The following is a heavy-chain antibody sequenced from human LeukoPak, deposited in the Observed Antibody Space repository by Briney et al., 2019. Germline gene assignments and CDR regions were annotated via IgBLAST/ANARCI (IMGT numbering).Heavy chain of an antibody. V-gene: IGHV4-61*02. Sequence: SETLSLTCTVSGGSISSRSYYWSWIRQPAGKGLEWIGRIYTSGSTNYNPSLKSRVTISVDTSKNQFSLKLSSVTAADTAVYYCARSPNNYYDSSGYSHYFDYWGQGTLVTVSS. CDR1: GGSISSRSYY. CDR3: ARSPNNYYDSSGYSHYFDY. J-gene: IGHJ4*02. D-gene: IGHD3-22*01. CDR2: IYTSGST.